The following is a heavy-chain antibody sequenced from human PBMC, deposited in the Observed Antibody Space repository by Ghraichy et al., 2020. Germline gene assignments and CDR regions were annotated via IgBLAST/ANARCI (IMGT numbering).Heavy chain of an antibody. CDR3: ARDVSGNLDY. V-gene: IGHV3-7*03. J-gene: IGHJ4*02. CDR1: GFIFTTYW. D-gene: IGHD1-26*01. CDR2: IKQDGSEK. Sequence: GSLRLSCATSGFIFTTYWMAWVRQAPGKGLEWVANIKQDGSEKHYVDSVKGRFSISRDDAKNSLYLQMNSLRAEDTALYYCARDVSGNLDYWGQGTLVTVSS.